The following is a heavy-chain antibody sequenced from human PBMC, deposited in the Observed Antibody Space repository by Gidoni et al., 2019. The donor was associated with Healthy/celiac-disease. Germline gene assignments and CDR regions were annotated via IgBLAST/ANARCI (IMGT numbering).Heavy chain of an antibody. CDR2: IYYSGST. D-gene: IGHD3-16*02. Sequence: QLQLQESGPGLVKPSETLSLTCTVSGGSISSRSYYWGWLRQPPGKGLEWIGSIYYSGSTSYNPSLKSRVTISVDTSKNQFSLKLSSVTAADTAVYYCARVYDYIWGSYRSFDYWGQGTLVTVSS. CDR1: GGSISSRSYY. J-gene: IGHJ4*02. V-gene: IGHV4-39*01. CDR3: ARVYDYIWGSYRSFDY.